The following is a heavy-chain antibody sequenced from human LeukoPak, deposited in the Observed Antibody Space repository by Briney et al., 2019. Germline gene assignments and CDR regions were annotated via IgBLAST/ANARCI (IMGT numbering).Heavy chain of an antibody. CDR1: GFTFSTYA. CDR3: ARDDVAWNDVHWFDP. CDR2: ISDSGGRT. J-gene: IGHJ5*02. D-gene: IGHD1-1*01. V-gene: IGHV3-23*01. Sequence: PGGSLRLSCAASGFTFSTYAMSWVRQAPGKGLEWVSVISDSGGRTYYADSVKGRFTISRDNSKNTLYLQMSSLRVEDTAVYYCARDDVAWNDVHWFDPWGQGTLVTVSS.